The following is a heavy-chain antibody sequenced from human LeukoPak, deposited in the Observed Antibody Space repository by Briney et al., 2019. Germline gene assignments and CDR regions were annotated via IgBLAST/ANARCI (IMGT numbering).Heavy chain of an antibody. J-gene: IGHJ4*02. CDR2: IPYDGSDK. Sequence: TGGPLRLSCAASGFSFSTYAMHWVRQAPGKGLEGVAFIPYDGSDKYYADSVKGRFTISRDNSKNTLYLQMNSLRAEDTAVYYCAGDSDYWGQGTLVTVSS. V-gene: IGHV3-30*02. CDR3: AGDSDY. CDR1: GFSFSTYA.